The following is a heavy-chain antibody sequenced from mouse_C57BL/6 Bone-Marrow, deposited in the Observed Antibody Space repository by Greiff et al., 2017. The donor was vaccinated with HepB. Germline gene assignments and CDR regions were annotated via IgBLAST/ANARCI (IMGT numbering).Heavy chain of an antibody. CDR2: INPNNGGT. D-gene: IGHD3-2*02. CDR1: GYTFTDYY. Sequence: EVQLQQSGPELVKPGASVKISCKASGYTFTDYYMNWVKQSHGKSLEWIGDINPNNGGTSYNQKFKGKATLTVDKSSSTAYMELRSLTSEDSAVYYCARRGAPDSSGAWFAYWGQGTLVTVSA. V-gene: IGHV1-26*01. J-gene: IGHJ3*01. CDR3: ARRGAPDSSGAWFAY.